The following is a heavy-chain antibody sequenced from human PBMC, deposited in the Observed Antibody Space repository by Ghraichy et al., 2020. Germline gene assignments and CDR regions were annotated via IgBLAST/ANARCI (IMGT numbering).Heavy chain of an antibody. CDR2: ISGSGGST. J-gene: IGHJ4*02. Sequence: GGSLRLSCAASGFTFSSYAMSWVRQAPGKGLEWVSAISGSGGSTYYADSVKGRFTISRDNSKNTLYLQMNSLRAEDTAVYYCAKDLIEWFGELPPFDYWGQGTLVTVSS. D-gene: IGHD3-10*01. CDR3: AKDLIEWFGELPPFDY. CDR1: GFTFSSYA. V-gene: IGHV3-23*01.